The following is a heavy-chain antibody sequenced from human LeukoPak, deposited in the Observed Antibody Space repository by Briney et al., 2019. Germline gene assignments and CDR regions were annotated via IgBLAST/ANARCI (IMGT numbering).Heavy chain of an antibody. D-gene: IGHD2-15*01. CDR1: GGTFSSYA. CDR2: IIPIFGTA. J-gene: IGHJ6*02. CDR3: ARVEVVVADTYYYYGMDV. Sequence: ASVKVSCKASGGTFSSYAISWVRQAPGQGLEWMGGIIPIFGTANYAQKFQGRVTITADESTSTAYMELRSLRSDDTAVYYCARVEVVVADTYYYYGMDVWGQGTTVTVSS. V-gene: IGHV1-69*13.